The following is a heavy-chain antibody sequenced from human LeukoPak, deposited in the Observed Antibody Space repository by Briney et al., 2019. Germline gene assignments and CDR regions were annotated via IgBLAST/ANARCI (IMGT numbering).Heavy chain of an antibody. J-gene: IGHJ6*02. V-gene: IGHV3-30*18. CDR1: GFTFSSYG. D-gene: IGHD2-2*03. CDR3: AKDRGYCSSTSCYRLGYYYYYYGMDV. CDR2: ISYDGSNK. Sequence: PGGSLRLSCAASGFTFSSYGMHWVRQAPGKGLEWVAVISYDGSNKYYADSVKGRFTISRDNSKNTLYLQMNSLRAEDTAVYYCAKDRGYCSSTSCYRLGYYYYYYGMDVWGQGTTVTVSS.